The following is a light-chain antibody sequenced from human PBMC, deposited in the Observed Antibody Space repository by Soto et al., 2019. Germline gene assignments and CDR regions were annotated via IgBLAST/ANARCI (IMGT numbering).Light chain of an antibody. CDR3: QQLNGYQLT. CDR1: QGISTY. V-gene: IGKV1-9*01. Sequence: DIQLTQSPSFLSASAGDRVTITCRASQGISTYLAWYQQKPGKAPKLLIYSASTLQSGVPSRFSGSVSGTEFTLTINSLQPEDFATYYCQQLNGYQLTFGGGTKVEIK. CDR2: SAS. J-gene: IGKJ4*01.